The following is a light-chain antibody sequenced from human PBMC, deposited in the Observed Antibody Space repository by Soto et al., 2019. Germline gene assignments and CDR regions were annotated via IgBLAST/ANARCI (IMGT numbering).Light chain of an antibody. Sequence: QSALTQPTSVSGSPGQSITISCTGNHNDIGAYDYVSWYQQHPGRAPRLLIHGVTTRPSGISDRFSASKSGLTASLTISGLQPEDEADYYCFSHRGGDSHVFGTGTKVTVL. CDR3: FSHRGGDSHV. CDR1: HNDIGAYDY. V-gene: IGLV2-14*03. CDR2: GVT. J-gene: IGLJ1*01.